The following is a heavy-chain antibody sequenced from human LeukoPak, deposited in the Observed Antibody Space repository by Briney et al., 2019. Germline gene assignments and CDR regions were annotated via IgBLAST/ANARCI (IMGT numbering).Heavy chain of an antibody. J-gene: IGHJ3*02. CDR1: RFTFSGYE. V-gene: IGHV3-48*03. Sequence: GGSLRLSCAASRFTFSGYEMNWVRQAPGKGLEWISYITGSGSTKYYADSLKGRFTISRDNAKKSLYLQMKSLRAEDTAVYYCARSKDTETDAFDIWGQGTMVTVSS. CDR3: ARSKDTETDAFDI. CDR2: ITGSGSTK.